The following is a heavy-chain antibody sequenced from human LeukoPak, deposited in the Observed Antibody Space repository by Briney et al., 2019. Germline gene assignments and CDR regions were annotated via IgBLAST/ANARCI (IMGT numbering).Heavy chain of an antibody. D-gene: IGHD4-17*01. CDR3: ARERLRLTTGAGDFGY. J-gene: IGHJ4*02. V-gene: IGHV1-46*01. CDR2: INPSGGST. CDR1: GYTFTSYY. Sequence: GAXVKVXXXASGYTFTSYYMHWVRQAPGQGLEWMGIINPSGGSTSYAQKLQGRVTMTTDTSTSTAYMELRSLRSDDTAVYYCARERLRLTTGAGDFGYWGQGTLVTVSS.